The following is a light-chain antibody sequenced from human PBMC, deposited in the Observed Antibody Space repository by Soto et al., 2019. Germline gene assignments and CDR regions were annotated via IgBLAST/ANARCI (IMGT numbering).Light chain of an antibody. CDR2: EVS. V-gene: IGLV2-14*01. J-gene: IGLJ1*01. CDR3: SSYTSSSTISV. CDR1: SSDVGGYNY. Sequence: QSALTQPASVSGSPGQSITISCTGTSSDVGGYNYVSWYQQHPGKAPKLMIYEVSNRPSGVSNRVSGSKSGNTASLTISGLQAEDEADYYCSSYTSSSTISVFGTGTKVTVL.